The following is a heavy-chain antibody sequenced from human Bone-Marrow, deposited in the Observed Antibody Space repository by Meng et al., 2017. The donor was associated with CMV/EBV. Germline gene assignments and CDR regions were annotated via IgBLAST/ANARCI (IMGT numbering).Heavy chain of an antibody. Sequence: GGSLRLSCAASGFTFSSYSMNWVRQAPGKGLEWVSYISSSSSTIYYADSVKGRFTISRDNSKNTLYLQMNSLRAEDTAVYYCAKDGNTFDYYYGMDVWGQGTTVTVSS. D-gene: IGHD3-16*01. CDR3: AKDGNTFDYYYGMDV. CDR2: ISSSSSTI. J-gene: IGHJ6*02. CDR1: GFTFSSYS. V-gene: IGHV3-48*01.